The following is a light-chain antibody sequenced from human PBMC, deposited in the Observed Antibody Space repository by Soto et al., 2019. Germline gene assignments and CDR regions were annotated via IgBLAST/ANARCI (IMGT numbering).Light chain of an antibody. CDR3: QSYDDSLSAHG. Sequence: QSVLTQPPSVSGAPGQRVTISCSGSISNIEAGYDVHWYQHLPGKAPNLLIYDDNNRPSGVPGRFSGYKSGTSASLAITGLQAEDEADYYCQSYDDSLSAHGFGPGTKVTVL. V-gene: IGLV1-40*01. CDR2: DDN. J-gene: IGLJ1*01. CDR1: ISNIEAGYD.